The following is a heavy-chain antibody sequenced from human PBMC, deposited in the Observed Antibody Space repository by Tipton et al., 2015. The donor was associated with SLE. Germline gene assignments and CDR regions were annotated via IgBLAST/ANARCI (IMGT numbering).Heavy chain of an antibody. V-gene: IGHV4-34*01. D-gene: IGHD6-13*01. Sequence: TLSLTCAVYGGSFSGYYWSWIRQPPGKGLEWIGSIYYSGSTYYNPSLKSRVTISVDTSKNQFSLKLSSVTAADTAVYYCARDGAAAGPYGMDVWGQGTSVTVSS. CDR1: GGSFSGYY. J-gene: IGHJ6*02. CDR3: ARDGAAAGPYGMDV. CDR2: IYYSGST.